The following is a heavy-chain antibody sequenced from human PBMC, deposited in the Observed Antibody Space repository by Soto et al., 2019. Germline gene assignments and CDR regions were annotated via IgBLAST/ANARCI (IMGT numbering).Heavy chain of an antibody. CDR3: ARKVVVPAAIPNWFDP. J-gene: IGHJ5*02. CDR2: IYYSGRT. D-gene: IGHD2-2*02. Sequence: SLTCIVPGESISSSSYYWGWIRQPPGKGLEWIGSIYYSGRTYYNPSFKSRVTISIDTSKNQFSLKLSSVTAADTAVYYCARKVVVPAAIPNWFDPWGQGTLVTFSS. CDR1: GESISSSSYY. V-gene: IGHV4-39*01.